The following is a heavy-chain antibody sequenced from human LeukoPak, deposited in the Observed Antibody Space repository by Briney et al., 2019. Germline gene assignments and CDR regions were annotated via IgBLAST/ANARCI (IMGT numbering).Heavy chain of an antibody. CDR2: IYYSGST. CDR1: GGSISSHY. V-gene: IGHV4-59*11. D-gene: IGHD4/OR15-4a*01. CDR3: ARGAKRWFDN. Sequence: SETLSLTCTVSGGSISSHYWSWIRQPPGKGLEWIGYIYYSGSTNYNPSLKSRVTISVDTSKNQFSLKLSSVTAADTAVYYCARGAKRWFDNWGQGTLVTVSS. J-gene: IGHJ5*02.